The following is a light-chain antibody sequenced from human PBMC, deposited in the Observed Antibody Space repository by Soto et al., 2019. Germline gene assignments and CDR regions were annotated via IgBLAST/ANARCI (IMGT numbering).Light chain of an antibody. J-gene: IGKJ4*01. CDR1: QSVLYTYNNKNC. V-gene: IGKV4-1*01. CDR2: WAS. CDR3: QQYYSTFLT. Sequence: DIVMTQSPDSLAVSLGARATINCKSSQSVLYTYNNKNCLAWYQQKPGQPPKLLIYWASTRESGVPDRFSGSGSGTDFTLTISSLQAEDVAVYYCQQYYSTFLTFGGGTKVEIK.